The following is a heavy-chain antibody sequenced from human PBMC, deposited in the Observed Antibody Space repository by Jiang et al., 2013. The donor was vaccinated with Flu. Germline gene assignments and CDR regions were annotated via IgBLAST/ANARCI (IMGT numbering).Heavy chain of an antibody. CDR3: ARGGTIWVYFDY. D-gene: IGHD3-9*01. J-gene: IGHJ4*02. CDR1: GFTVSSNY. V-gene: IGHV3-66*01. Sequence: VQLLESGGGLVQPGGSLRLSCAASGFTVSSNYMSWVRQAPGKGLEWVSVIYSGGYTNYADSVKGRFTISRDNSKNTLYLQMNSLRAEDTAVYYCARGGTIWVYFDYWGQGTLVTVSS. CDR2: IYSGGYT.